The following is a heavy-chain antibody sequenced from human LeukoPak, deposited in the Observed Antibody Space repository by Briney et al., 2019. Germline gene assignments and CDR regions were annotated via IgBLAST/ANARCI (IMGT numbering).Heavy chain of an antibody. CDR1: GDSISNYY. Sequence: SETLYLTCTVSGDSISNYYWSWIRQPPGKGLEWIGYIYYSGSTNYNPSLKSRVTISVDTSKNQFSLKLTYVTAADTAVYYCARSWDFIGYFASWGQGALVTVSS. J-gene: IGHJ4*02. CDR2: IYYSGST. D-gene: IGHD3-22*01. CDR3: ARSWDFIGYFAS. V-gene: IGHV4-59*08.